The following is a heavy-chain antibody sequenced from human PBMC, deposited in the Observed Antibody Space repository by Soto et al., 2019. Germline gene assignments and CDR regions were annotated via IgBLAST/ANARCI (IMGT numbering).Heavy chain of an antibody. D-gene: IGHD1-26*01. J-gene: IGHJ4*02. V-gene: IGHV4-59*12. CDR2: IYYSGST. CDR1: GGSISSYY. CDR3: AREDGSPNPPYFGY. Sequence: SETLSLTCTVSGGSISSYYWSWIRQPPGKGLEWIGYIYYSGSTNYSPSLKSRVTISVDTSKNQFSLKLSSVTAADTAVYYCAREDGSPNPPYFGYWGQGTLVTVSS.